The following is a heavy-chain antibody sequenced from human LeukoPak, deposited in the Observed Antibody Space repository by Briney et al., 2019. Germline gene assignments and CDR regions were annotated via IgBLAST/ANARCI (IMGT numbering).Heavy chain of an antibody. CDR3: ARDSGGDFSFDY. V-gene: IGHV4-59*01. J-gene: IGHJ4*02. CDR1: GDSLSSYY. CDR2: IYYSGST. Sequence: SETLSLTCAVSGDSLSSYYWSWMRQPPGKGLEWIGYIYYSGSTNYNPSLKSRVTISVDTSKNQFSLKLSSVTAADTAVYYCARDSGGDFSFDYWGQGTLVTVSS. D-gene: IGHD3-3*01.